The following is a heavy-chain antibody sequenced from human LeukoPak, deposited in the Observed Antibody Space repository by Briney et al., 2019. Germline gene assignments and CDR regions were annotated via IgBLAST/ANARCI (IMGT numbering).Heavy chain of an antibody. Sequence: PSETLSLTCTVSGGSISSGGYYWSWIRQHPGKGLEWIGYIYYSGSTYYNPSLKSRVTISVDTSKNQFSLKLSSVTAADTAVYYCARDGSHYSSGIHLPYYYYGMDVWGQGTTVTVSS. J-gene: IGHJ6*02. CDR1: GGSISSGGYY. CDR2: IYYSGST. CDR3: ARDGSHYSSGIHLPYYYYGMDV. D-gene: IGHD3-10*01. V-gene: IGHV4-31*03.